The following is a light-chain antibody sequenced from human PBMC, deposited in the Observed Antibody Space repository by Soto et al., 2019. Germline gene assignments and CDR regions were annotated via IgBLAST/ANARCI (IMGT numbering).Light chain of an antibody. J-gene: IGKJ2*01. CDR3: QHYNYWPYT. V-gene: IGKV3-15*01. CDR2: DAS. Sequence: EIFITQSPGTLSLSPVETATLSWRASQSVSSNYVAWFHQKPGQAPRLLIYDASTRATGVPARFSGSGSGTDFTLTISSLQSEDFAVYYCQHYNYWPYTFGQGTKVDI. CDR1: QSVSSN.